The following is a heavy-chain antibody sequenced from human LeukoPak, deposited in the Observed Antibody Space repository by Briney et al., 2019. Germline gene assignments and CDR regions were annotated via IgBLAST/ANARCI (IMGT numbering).Heavy chain of an antibody. CDR2: IYYSGST. CDR3: AIPGREYCSSTSCLSYWYFDL. J-gene: IGHJ2*01. D-gene: IGHD2-2*01. Sequence: SETLSLTCTVSGGSISSGGYYWSWIRQHPGKGLEWIGYIYYSGSTYYNPSLKSRVTISVDTSKNQFSLKLSSVTAADTAVYYCAIPGREYCSSTSCLSYWYFDLWGRGTLVTVSS. CDR1: GGSISSGGYY. V-gene: IGHV4-31*03.